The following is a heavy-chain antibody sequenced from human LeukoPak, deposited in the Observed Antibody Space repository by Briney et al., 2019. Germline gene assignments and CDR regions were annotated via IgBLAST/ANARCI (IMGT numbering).Heavy chain of an antibody. Sequence: GGSLRLSCAASGFTFSSYAMSWVRQASGKGLEWVSAISGSGGSTYYADSVKGRFTISGDNSKNTLYLQMNSLRAEDTAVYYCAKRASGSYYFDYWGQGTLVTVSS. V-gene: IGHV3-23*01. D-gene: IGHD1-26*01. CDR2: ISGSGGST. J-gene: IGHJ4*02. CDR1: GFTFSSYA. CDR3: AKRASGSYYFDY.